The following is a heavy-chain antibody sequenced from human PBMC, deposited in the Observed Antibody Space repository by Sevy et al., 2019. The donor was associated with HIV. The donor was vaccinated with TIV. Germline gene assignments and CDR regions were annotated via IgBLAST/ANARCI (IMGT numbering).Heavy chain of an antibody. D-gene: IGHD1-26*01. Sequence: GGSLRLSCAASGFAFSTHAMHWVRQAPGKGLEWVAVISYEGTETLYAASVEGRFTISRDNSKNMLSLQINSLKPEDTAVYYCARDGGYSIKWYPLYWGHGTLVTVSS. CDR1: GFAFSTHA. V-gene: IGHV3-30-3*01. CDR2: ISYEGTET. CDR3: ARDGGYSIKWYPLY. J-gene: IGHJ4*01.